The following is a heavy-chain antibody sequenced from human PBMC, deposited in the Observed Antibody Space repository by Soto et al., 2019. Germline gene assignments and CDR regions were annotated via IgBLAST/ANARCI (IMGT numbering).Heavy chain of an antibody. J-gene: IGHJ6*02. Sequence: QVQLVQSGAEMKKPGSSVKVSCKASGGTFSSYAISWVRQAPGQGLEWMGGIIPIFGTANYAQKFQGRVTITADESTSTAYMELSSLRSEDTAVYYCARDGYCSSTSCYTDYYYYGMDVWGQGTTVTVSS. CDR2: IIPIFGTA. D-gene: IGHD2-2*02. CDR3: ARDGYCSSTSCYTDYYYYGMDV. CDR1: GGTFSSYA. V-gene: IGHV1-69*01.